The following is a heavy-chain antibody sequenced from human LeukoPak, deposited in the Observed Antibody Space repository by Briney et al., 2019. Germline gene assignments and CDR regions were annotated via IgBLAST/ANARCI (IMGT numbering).Heavy chain of an antibody. CDR3: AKGLRYFDWLEADFDY. J-gene: IGHJ4*02. CDR1: GFTLDEYA. D-gene: IGHD3-9*01. Sequence: PGGSLTLSCSASGFTLDEYAMHWVRQAAGKGLEWVAGISWNSGRIGYADSVKGRFTISRDNAKNSLYLQMNSLRAEDTALYYCAKGLRYFDWLEADFDYWGQGTLVTVSS. CDR2: ISWNSGRI. V-gene: IGHV3-9*01.